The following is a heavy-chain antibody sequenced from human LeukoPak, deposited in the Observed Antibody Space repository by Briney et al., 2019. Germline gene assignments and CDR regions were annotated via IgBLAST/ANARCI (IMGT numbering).Heavy chain of an antibody. D-gene: IGHD4-17*01. Sequence: TGGSLRLSCAASGFIVSSNYMSWVRQAPGKGLEWVSVIYSGGTTYYADSVKGRFTISRDSSKNTLYLQMNSLRAEDTAVYYCARIRHDYGDDDFDCWGQGTLVTVSS. V-gene: IGHV3-53*01. CDR3: ARIRHDYGDDDFDC. J-gene: IGHJ4*02. CDR2: IYSGGTT. CDR1: GFIVSSNY.